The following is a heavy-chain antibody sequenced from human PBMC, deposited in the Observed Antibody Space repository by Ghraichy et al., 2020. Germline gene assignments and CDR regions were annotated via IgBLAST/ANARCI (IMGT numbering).Heavy chain of an antibody. CDR1: GFTFNNYA. CDR3: AKVLESYDILTGADY. J-gene: IGHJ4*02. D-gene: IGHD3-9*01. V-gene: IGHV3-43*01. Sequence: GGSLRPSCAASGFTFNNYAMHWVRQAPGKGLEWVSLISWDGYNTYYADSVKGRFTISRDNSKNALYLQMNSLRTEDTALYFCAKVLESYDILTGADYWGQGTPVTVSS. CDR2: ISWDGYNT.